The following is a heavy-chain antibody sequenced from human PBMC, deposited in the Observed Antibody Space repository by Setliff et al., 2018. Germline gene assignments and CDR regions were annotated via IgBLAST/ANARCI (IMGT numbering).Heavy chain of an antibody. CDR1: GGSISSYY. V-gene: IGHV4-4*07. CDR2: IYTTGNT. J-gene: IGHJ5*02. D-gene: IGHD2-21*01. Sequence: PSETLSLTCTVSGGSISSYYWNWIRQPAGKGLEWIGRIYTTGNTNYNPSLKSRVTISVDTSKKQFSLMLTSVTAADTAVYYCARYIPSAGCFDPWGQGALVTVSS. CDR3: ARYIPSAGCFDP.